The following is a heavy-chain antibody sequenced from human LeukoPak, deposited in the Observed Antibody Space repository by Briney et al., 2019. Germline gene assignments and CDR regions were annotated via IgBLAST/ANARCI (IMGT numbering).Heavy chain of an antibody. Sequence: SETLSLTCTVSGGSISSGDYYWSWIRQPPGKGLEWIGYIYYSGSTYYNPSLKSRVTISVDTSKNQFSLKLSSVTAADTAVYYCARGKGLENYFDYWGQGTLVTVSS. CDR1: GGSISSGDYY. D-gene: IGHD6-19*01. CDR3: ARGKGLENYFDY. V-gene: IGHV4-30-4*01. CDR2: IYYSGST. J-gene: IGHJ4*02.